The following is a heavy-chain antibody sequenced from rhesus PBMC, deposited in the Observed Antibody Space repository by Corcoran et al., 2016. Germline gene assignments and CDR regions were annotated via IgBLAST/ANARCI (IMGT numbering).Heavy chain of an antibody. CDR1: GFTFPTYE. CDR2: ISASGDAT. CDR3: THYQRGY. Sequence: DVQLVESGGGLVKPGGSLRLSCVASGFTFPTYEMHWVRQAPGEGLEWVSVISASGDATYSADSVKGRFTISRDNAKKSLFLQMNSLRAEDTAVYYCTHYQRGYWGQGVLVTVSS. D-gene: IGHD4-11*01. V-gene: IGHV3-100*02. J-gene: IGHJ4*01.